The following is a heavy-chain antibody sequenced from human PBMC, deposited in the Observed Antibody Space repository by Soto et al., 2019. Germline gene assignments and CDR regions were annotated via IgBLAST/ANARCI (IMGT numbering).Heavy chain of an antibody. CDR2: MNPDGSAI. J-gene: IGHJ4*02. Sequence: PGGSLRLSCVVSGFTFSSSWMHWVRQGPGKGLVWVSRMNPDGSAINYADSVKGRFTISRDNAKNSLYLQMNSLRAEDTAVYYCARVIPGRGSYYPYYFDYWGQGTLVTVSS. D-gene: IGHD1-26*01. V-gene: IGHV3-74*01. CDR3: ARVIPGRGSYYPYYFDY. CDR1: GFTFSSSW.